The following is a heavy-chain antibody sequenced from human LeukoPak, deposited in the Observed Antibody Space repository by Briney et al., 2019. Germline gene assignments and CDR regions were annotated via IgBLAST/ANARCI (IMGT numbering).Heavy chain of an antibody. CDR1: GGSISSANYC. V-gene: IGHV4-30-4*01. Sequence: PSQTLSLTCSVSGGSISSANYCWRWIRQPPAKGLEWIGYICYGGNTYYSPSLKSRVTISVDPAKNQFSMNLTSVTAADTAVYYCARALYWFDPWGQGTLVTVSS. CDR3: ARALYWFDP. CDR2: ICYGGNT. J-gene: IGHJ5*02.